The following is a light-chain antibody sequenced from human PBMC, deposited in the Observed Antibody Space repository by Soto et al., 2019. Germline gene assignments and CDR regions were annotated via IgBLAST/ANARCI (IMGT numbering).Light chain of an antibody. V-gene: IGKV1-6*01. CDR1: QGIRND. CDR3: QQANSFWT. J-gene: IGKJ1*01. CDR2: TAS. Sequence: IQMTQSPSSLSASVGDRVTITCRASQGIRNDLGWYQQKPGKAPNLLIYTASSLQSGVPSRFSGSGSGTDFTLTISSLQPEDFATYYCQQANSFWTFGQGTKVDI.